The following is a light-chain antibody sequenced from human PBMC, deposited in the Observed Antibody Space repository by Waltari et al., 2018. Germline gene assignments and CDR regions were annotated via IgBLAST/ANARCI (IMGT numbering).Light chain of an antibody. J-gene: IGLJ2*01. Sequence: SYVLTQPPSVSVAPGQTARITCGDNNLGSKSVHWYQQKPGQAPHLVVSDDTDRPSGIPERISGSHSGTTATLTISRVEAGDEADYYCHVWDSISDHVIFGGGTKLTVL. CDR1: NLGSKS. CDR3: HVWDSISDHVI. CDR2: DDT. V-gene: IGLV3-21*02.